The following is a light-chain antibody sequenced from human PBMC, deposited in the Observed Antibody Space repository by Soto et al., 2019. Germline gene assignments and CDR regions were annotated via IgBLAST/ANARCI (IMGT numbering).Light chain of an antibody. Sequence: DIQMTQSPSSLSASVGDRVTITCRASQAISSCLAWYQQKPGKVPKLLIYAASTLNSGVPSRFSGSGSGTDFTLTISSLQPEDVATYYCQKYNSAPLTFGGGTKVEIK. CDR2: AAS. CDR3: QKYNSAPLT. CDR1: QAISSC. J-gene: IGKJ4*01. V-gene: IGKV1-27*01.